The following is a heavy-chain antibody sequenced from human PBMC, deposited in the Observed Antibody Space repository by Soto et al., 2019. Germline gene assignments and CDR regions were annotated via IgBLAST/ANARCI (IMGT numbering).Heavy chain of an antibody. CDR2: IIPILGIA. V-gene: IGHV1-69*02. D-gene: IGHD2-15*01. Sequence: QVQLVQSGAEVKKPGSSVKVSCKASGGTFSSYTISWVRQAPGQGLEWMGRIIPILGIANYAQKFQGRVTITAHKSTSTAYKELSSLRYEDTAVYYCAGADMVGAGVGWHFDLWGRGTLVTVSS. J-gene: IGHJ2*01. CDR1: GGTFSSYT. CDR3: AGADMVGAGVGWHFDL.